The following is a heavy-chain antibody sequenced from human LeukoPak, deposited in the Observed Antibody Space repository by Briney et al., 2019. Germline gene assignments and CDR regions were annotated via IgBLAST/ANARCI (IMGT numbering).Heavy chain of an antibody. CDR3: ARGYSGSYRYFDY. V-gene: IGHV4-59*08. Sequence: PSETLSLTCSVSGISINSYYWSWIRQPPVKGLEWIGFIYYSVSTNYNPSLESRVTMSEDMSKNQFSLELTSVTAADTAVYYCARGYSGSYRYFDYWGQGTLVTVS. CDR1: GISINSYY. J-gene: IGHJ4*02. D-gene: IGHD1-26*01. CDR2: IYYSVST.